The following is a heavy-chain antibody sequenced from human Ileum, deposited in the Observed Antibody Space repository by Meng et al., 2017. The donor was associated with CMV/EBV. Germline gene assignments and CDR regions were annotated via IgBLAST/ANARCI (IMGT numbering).Heavy chain of an antibody. CDR2: MYSSGST. J-gene: IGHJ5*02. D-gene: IGHD3-16*01. V-gene: IGHV3-66*01. Sequence: GCSLRLSCAASGFTVSGNSMNWVRQAPGKGLEWVSLMYSSGSTKYADSVKGRFTISRDNSKNTLYLQMNSLRVEDTAVYYCAGDGGFSDPWGQGTLVTVSS. CDR1: GFTVSGNS. CDR3: AGDGGFSDP.